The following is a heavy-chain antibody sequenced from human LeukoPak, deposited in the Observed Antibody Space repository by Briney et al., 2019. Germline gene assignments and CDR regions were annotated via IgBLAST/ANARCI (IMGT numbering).Heavy chain of an antibody. V-gene: IGHV3-30*03. D-gene: IGHD2-8*01. Sequence: GGSLRLSCAASGFTFSSYSMNWVRQAPGKGLEWVATVSYDGTDTSYADSVKGRFAIFRDNSKNTLYLQMNSLRAEDTAVYYCVRVSGFCTNGVCPSFDPWGQGTLVTVSS. CDR3: VRVSGFCTNGVCPSFDP. CDR1: GFTFSSYS. CDR2: VSYDGTDT. J-gene: IGHJ5*02.